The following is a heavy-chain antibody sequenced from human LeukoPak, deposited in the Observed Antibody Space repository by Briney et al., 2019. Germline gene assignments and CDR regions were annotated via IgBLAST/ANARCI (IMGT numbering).Heavy chain of an antibody. CDR1: GYTFTNYG. V-gene: IGHV1-18*01. CDR2: ISVYNGNT. D-gene: IGHD1-1*01. Sequence: ASVKVSCKASGYTFTNYGITWVRQAPGRGLEWMGWISVYNGNTNYAQKLQGRVTMTTDTSTSTAYMELRSLTSDDTAVYYCARAWRTTVNYFDYWGQGTLVTVSS. CDR3: ARAWRTTVNYFDY. J-gene: IGHJ4*02.